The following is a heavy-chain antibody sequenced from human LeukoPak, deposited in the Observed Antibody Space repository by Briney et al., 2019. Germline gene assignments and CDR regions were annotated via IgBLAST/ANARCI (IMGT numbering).Heavy chain of an antibody. V-gene: IGHV3-30*02. CDR1: GLTFSSHG. CDR2: IRYDGSNK. J-gene: IGHJ4*02. D-gene: IGHD4-23*01. Sequence: GGSLRLPCAASGLTFSSHGMHWVRQAPGKGLEWVAFIRYDGSNKYYTDSVKGRFTISRDNSKNTLDLQMNTLRAEDTAVYYCAKDVAYYGGNLDYWGQGTLVTVSS. CDR3: AKDVAYYGGNLDY.